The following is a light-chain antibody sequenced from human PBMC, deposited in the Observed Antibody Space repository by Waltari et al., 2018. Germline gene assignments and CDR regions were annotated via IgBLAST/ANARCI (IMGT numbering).Light chain of an antibody. Sequence: EIVLTQSPDFQSVAPKEKVTITCRASQSIGSTLHWYQQKPDKSPKLLIKFASQSISGVPSRFSGSGSGTDFTLTISSLEAEDAATYYCHQSSVLPYTFGPGAKLEIK. J-gene: IGKJ2*01. CDR2: FAS. CDR3: HQSSVLPYT. CDR1: QSIGST. V-gene: IGKV6-21*02.